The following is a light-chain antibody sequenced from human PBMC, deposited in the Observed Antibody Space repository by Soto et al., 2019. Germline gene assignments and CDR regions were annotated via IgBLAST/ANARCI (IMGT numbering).Light chain of an antibody. V-gene: IGKV1-12*01. CDR1: QGIANW. CDR2: DVS. Sequence: DIQMTQSPSSVSASVGDRLTISCRASQGIANWLAWYLQRPGKAPKLLISDVSTLERGVPSRFSGSGSATEFTLTISGLQPDDFATYYCQQYKDYVYTFGQGTKVDIK. CDR3: QQYKDYVYT. J-gene: IGKJ2*01.